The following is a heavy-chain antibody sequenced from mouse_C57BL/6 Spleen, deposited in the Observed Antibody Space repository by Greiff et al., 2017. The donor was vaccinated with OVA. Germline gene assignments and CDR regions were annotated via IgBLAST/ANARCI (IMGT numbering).Heavy chain of an antibody. CDR2: IDPSDSYT. CDR3: ARGRAGTEYFDV. CDR1: GYTFTSYW. Sequence: QVQLQQPGAELVMPGASVKLSCKASGYTFTSYWMHWVKQRPGQGLEWIGEIDPSDSYTNYNQKFKGKSTLTVDKSSSTAYMQLSSLTSEDSAVYYCARGRAGTEYFDVWGTGTTVTVSS. V-gene: IGHV1-69*01. D-gene: IGHD4-1*01. J-gene: IGHJ1*03.